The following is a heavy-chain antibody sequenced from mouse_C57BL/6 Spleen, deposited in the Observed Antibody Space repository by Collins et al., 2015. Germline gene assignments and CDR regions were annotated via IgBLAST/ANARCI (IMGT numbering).Heavy chain of an antibody. Sequence: QVQLQQPGTELVKPGASVKLSCKASGYTFTSYWMHWVKQRPGQGLEWIGNINPSNGGTNYNEKFKSKATLTVDKSSSTAYMQLSSLTSEDSAVYYCARLRSIVTTWRNYAMDYWGQGTSVTVSS. CDR2: INPSNGGT. CDR1: GYTFTSYW. CDR3: ARLRSIVTTWRNYAMDY. D-gene: IGHD2-5*01. V-gene: IGHV1-53*01. J-gene: IGHJ4*01.